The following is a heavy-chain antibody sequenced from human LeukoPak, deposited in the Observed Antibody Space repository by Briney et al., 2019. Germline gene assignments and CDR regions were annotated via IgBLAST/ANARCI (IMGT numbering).Heavy chain of an antibody. D-gene: IGHD6-6*01. V-gene: IGHV4-4*07. J-gene: IGHJ4*02. CDR2: IYTSGST. CDR1: GGSISNYY. Sequence: SETLSLTCTVSGGSISNYYWSWIRQPAGKGLEWIGRIYTSGSTNYNPSLKSRVTISVDTSKNQFSLKLSSVTAADTAVYYCAREMGIAARKFDYWGQGTLVTVSS. CDR3: AREMGIAARKFDY.